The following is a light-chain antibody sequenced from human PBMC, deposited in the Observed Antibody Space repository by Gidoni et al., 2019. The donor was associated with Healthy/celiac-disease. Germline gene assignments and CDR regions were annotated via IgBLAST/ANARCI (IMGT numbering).Light chain of an antibody. CDR3: QSYDSRLSGYV. V-gene: IGLV1-40*01. J-gene: IGLJ1*01. CDR2: CNS. Sequence: QSVLTQPPSVSGAPGQRVTISCTGSSSNIGAGYDVHWYQQLPGTAPKLLIYCNSNRPSGVPDRFSGSKSGTSASLAITGLQAEDEADYYCQSYDSRLSGYVFGTGTKVTVL. CDR1: SSNIGAGYD.